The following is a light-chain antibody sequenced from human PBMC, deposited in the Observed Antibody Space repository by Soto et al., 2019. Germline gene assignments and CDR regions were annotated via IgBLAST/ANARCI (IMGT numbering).Light chain of an antibody. Sequence: LTQPRSVSGSPGQSVTISCTGTSSDVGGYNYASWYKQHPGKAPKLMIYDVSKRPSGVPDRFSGSKSGNTASLTISGLQAEDEADYCCCSYAGSYTFVFGTGTKVTVL. CDR2: DVS. J-gene: IGLJ1*01. CDR3: CSYAGSYTFV. CDR1: SSDVGGYNY. V-gene: IGLV2-11*01.